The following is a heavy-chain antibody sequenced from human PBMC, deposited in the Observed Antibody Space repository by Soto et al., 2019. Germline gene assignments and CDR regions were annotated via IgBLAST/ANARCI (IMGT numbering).Heavy chain of an antibody. V-gene: IGHV3-48*02. J-gene: IGHJ4*02. CDR1: GFTFSSYS. CDR2: ISSSSSTI. D-gene: IGHD3-22*01. Sequence: GGSLRLSCAASGFTFSSYSMNWVRQAPGKGLEWVSYISSSSSTIYYADSVKGRFTISRDNAKNSLYLQMNSLRDEDTAVYYCARDPPYYYDSSGYYYWGQGTLVTVSS. CDR3: ARDPPYYYDSSGYYY.